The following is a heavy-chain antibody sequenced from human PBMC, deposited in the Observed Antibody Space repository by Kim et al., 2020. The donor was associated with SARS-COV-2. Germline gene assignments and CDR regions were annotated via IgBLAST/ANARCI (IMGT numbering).Heavy chain of an antibody. Sequence: GGSLRLSCAASGFTFSSYGMHWVRQAPGKGLEWVAVIWYDGSNKYYADSVKGRFTISRDNSKNMLYLQMNSLRAEDTAVYYCARDNPVLYYFDYWGQGTLVTVSS. V-gene: IGHV3-33*08. CDR1: GFTFSSYG. J-gene: IGHJ4*02. CDR2: IWYDGSNK. CDR3: ARDNPVLYYFDY.